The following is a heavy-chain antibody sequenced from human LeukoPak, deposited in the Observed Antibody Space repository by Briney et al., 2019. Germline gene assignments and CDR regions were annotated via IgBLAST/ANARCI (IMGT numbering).Heavy chain of an antibody. V-gene: IGHV3-30*04. J-gene: IGHJ6*04. Sequence: GGSLRLSCAASGFTFSSYAMHWVRQAPGKGLGWVAVISYDGSNKYYADSVKGRFTISRDNSKNTLYLQMNSLRAEDTAVYYCARDEALAYCGGDCQTVGYYGMDVWGKGTTVTVSS. CDR1: GFTFSSYA. CDR3: ARDEALAYCGGDCQTVGYYGMDV. CDR2: ISYDGSNK. D-gene: IGHD2-21*02.